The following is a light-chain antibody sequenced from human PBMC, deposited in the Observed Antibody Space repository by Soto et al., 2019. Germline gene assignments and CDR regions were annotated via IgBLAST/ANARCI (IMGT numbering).Light chain of an antibody. J-gene: IGKJ3*01. V-gene: IGKV1-39*01. CDR3: QQSFTTPST. CDR2: AAS. Sequence: DIQMTQCPSSLSASVGDRVTITCRASQSIRSYLNWYQQKPGKAPKLLIYAASSLPSGVPSRFSGGGSGTDFTLTISSLQPEDFATHYCQQSFTTPSTFGPGTKVDIK. CDR1: QSIRSY.